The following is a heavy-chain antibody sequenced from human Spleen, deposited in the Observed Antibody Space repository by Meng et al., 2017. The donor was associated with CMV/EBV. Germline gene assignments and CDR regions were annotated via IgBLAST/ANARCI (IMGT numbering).Heavy chain of an antibody. Sequence: AETLSLTCTVSGGSISSYYWSWVRQPPGKGLEWIGYIYYTGCTNYNPYFKSRVTISVDTSKNQSSLKLSSVTAADKAGYYCARENYDLWSGYYLEFWGQGTLVTVSS. CDR2: IYYTGCT. CDR1: GGSISSYY. V-gene: IGHV4-59*01. J-gene: IGHJ4*02. D-gene: IGHD3-3*01. CDR3: ARENYDLWSGYYLEF.